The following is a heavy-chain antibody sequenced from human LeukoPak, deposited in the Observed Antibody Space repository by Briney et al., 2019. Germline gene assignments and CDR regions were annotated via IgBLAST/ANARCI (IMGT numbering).Heavy chain of an antibody. Sequence: PGGSLRLSCAASGFTFSSYWMSWVRQAPGKGLEGVANIKQDGSEKYYVDSVKGRFTISRDNAKNSLYLQMNSLRAEDTAVYYCARDLAHLYYHILTGHVGYWGQGTLVTVSS. CDR2: IKQDGSEK. D-gene: IGHD3-9*01. CDR1: GFTFSSYW. J-gene: IGHJ4*02. V-gene: IGHV3-7*01. CDR3: ARDLAHLYYHILTGHVGY.